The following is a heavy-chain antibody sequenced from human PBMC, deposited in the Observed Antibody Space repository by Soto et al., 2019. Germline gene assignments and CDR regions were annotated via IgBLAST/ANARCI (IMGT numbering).Heavy chain of an antibody. D-gene: IGHD6-13*01. CDR1: GGSFSGYY. CDR3: ASSSSWYDYYGMDV. V-gene: IGHV4-34*01. Sequence: PSETLSLTCAVYGGSFSGYYLSWIRQPPGKGLEWIGEINHSGSTNYNPSLKSRVTISVDTSKNQFSLKLSSVTAADTAVYYCASSSSWYDYYGMDVWGQGTTVTVSS. J-gene: IGHJ6*02. CDR2: INHSGST.